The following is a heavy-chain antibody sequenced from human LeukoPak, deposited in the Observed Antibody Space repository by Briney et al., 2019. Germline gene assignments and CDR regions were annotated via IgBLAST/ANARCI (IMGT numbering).Heavy chain of an antibody. CDR2: ISSSGSTI. V-gene: IGHV3-11*04. CDR3: AKDATAVPGTVYMDV. CDR1: GFTFSDYY. J-gene: IGHJ6*03. Sequence: GSLRLSCAASGFTFSDYYMSWIRQAPGKGLEWVSYISSSGSTIYYADSVKGRFTISRDNAKNSVYLQMTSLRAEDTALYYCAKDATAVPGTVYMDVWGKGTTVTISS. D-gene: IGHD2-2*01.